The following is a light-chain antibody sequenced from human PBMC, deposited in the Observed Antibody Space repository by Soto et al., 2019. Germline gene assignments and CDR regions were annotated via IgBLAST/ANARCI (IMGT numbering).Light chain of an antibody. J-gene: IGKJ3*01. CDR3: QQYFSTPLT. Sequence: DFVMTQSPDSLAVSLGERATINCKSSQNVLHSSNKKNYLAWYQQKPGQPPQLVIYWASTRKSGVPDRFSGSGSGTDFTLTISSVQAEDVAVYYCQQYFSTPLTFGTGTRVDI. V-gene: IGKV4-1*01. CDR1: QNVLHSSNKKNY. CDR2: WAS.